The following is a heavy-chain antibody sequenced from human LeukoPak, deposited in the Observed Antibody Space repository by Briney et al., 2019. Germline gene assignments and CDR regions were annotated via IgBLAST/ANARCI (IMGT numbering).Heavy chain of an antibody. D-gene: IGHD1-26*01. J-gene: IGHJ4*02. CDR1: GGSISSSSYY. Sequence: PSETLSLTCTVSGGSISSSSYYCGWIRQPPGKGLEWIGSIYYSGSNYYNPSLKSRVTISVDTSKNQFSLKVNSLTAADTAVYYCARRPRNSGNYDGPSGLDYWGQGNLVTVSS. CDR3: ARRPRNSGNYDGPSGLDY. V-gene: IGHV4-39*07. CDR2: IYYSGSN.